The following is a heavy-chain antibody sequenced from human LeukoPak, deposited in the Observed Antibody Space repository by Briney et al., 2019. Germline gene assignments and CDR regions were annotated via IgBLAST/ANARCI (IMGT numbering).Heavy chain of an antibody. CDR1: GGSISSSSYY. CDR3: ARGRRYYDSSGSFGSAFDI. D-gene: IGHD3-22*01. J-gene: IGHJ3*02. V-gene: IGHV4-39*01. CDR2: IYYSGST. Sequence: PSETLSLTCTVSGGSISSSSYYWGWIRQPPGKGLEWIGSIYYSGSTYYNPSLKSRVTISVDTSKNQFSLKLSSVTAADTAVYYCARGRRYYDSSGSFGSAFDIWGQGTMVTVSS.